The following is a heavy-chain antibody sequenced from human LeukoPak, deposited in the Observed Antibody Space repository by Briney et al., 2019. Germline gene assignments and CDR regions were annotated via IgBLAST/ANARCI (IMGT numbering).Heavy chain of an antibody. D-gene: IGHD3-10*01. J-gene: IGHJ4*02. CDR2: INWNGGST. V-gene: IGHV3-20*04. CDR1: GFTFDDYG. CDR3: AKVAKYYYGSETYYFFEH. Sequence: GGSLRLSCAASGFTFDDYGMSWVRQAPGKGLEWVSSINWNGGSTGYADSVKGRFTISRDNAKNFLYLQMNSLRVEDTAVYYCAKVAKYYYGSETYYFFEHWGQGTPVTASS.